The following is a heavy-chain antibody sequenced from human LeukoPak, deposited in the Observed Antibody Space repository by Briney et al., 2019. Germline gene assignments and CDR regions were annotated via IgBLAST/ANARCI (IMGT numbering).Heavy chain of an antibody. Sequence: GGSLRLSCAASGFTFSSYAMHWDHQAPGKGLEWVAVISYDGSNKYYADSVKGRFTISRDNSKNTLYLQMNSLRAEDTAVYYCAREGYGGNYFDYWGQGTLVTVSS. V-gene: IGHV3-30-3*01. J-gene: IGHJ4*02. CDR1: GFTFSSYA. CDR3: AREGYGGNYFDY. D-gene: IGHD5-12*01. CDR2: ISYDGSNK.